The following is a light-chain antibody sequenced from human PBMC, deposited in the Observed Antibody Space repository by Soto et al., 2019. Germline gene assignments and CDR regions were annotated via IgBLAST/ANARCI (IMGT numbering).Light chain of an antibody. V-gene: IGKV3-15*01. CDR1: QSVSSN. CDR2: GAS. CDR3: QQYNNGSPWT. Sequence: EIVMTQSPATLSVSPGERATLSCRASQSVSSNLAWYQQKPGQAPRLLIYGASTRATGIPARFSGSGSGTEVTLTISSLQSADFAVYYCQQYNNGSPWTFGQGTKVEIK. J-gene: IGKJ1*01.